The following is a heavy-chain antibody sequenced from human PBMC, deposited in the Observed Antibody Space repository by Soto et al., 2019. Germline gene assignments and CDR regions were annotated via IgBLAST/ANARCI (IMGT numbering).Heavy chain of an antibody. Sequence: ASVKVSCKASGYTFTSYDINWVRQATGQGLEWMGWMNPNSGNTGYAQKFQGRVTMTRNTSISTAYMELSSLRSEDTAVYYCARRLPLYYDFWSGYYTWGFDPWGQGTLVPVSS. V-gene: IGHV1-8*01. CDR2: MNPNSGNT. CDR3: ARRLPLYYDFWSGYYTWGFDP. D-gene: IGHD3-3*01. CDR1: GYTFTSYD. J-gene: IGHJ5*02.